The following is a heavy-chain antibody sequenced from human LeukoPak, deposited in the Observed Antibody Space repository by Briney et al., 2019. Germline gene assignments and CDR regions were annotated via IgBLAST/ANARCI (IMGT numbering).Heavy chain of an antibody. V-gene: IGHV3-23*01. CDR3: AKVGGPGIVAATFIDY. CDR2: ISGSGGST. Sequence: GGSLRLSCAASGFTFSSYAMSWVRQAPGKGLEWVSAISGSGGSTYYADSVKGRFTISRDNSKNTLYLQMNSLRAEDTAVYYCAKVGGPGIVAATFIDYWGQGTLVTVSS. CDR1: GFTFSSYA. D-gene: IGHD5-12*01. J-gene: IGHJ4*02.